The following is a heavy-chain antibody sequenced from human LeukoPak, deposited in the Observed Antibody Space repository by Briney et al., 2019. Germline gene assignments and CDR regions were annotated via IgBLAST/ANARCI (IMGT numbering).Heavy chain of an antibody. Sequence: SETLSLTCTVSGGSISSHYWSWIRRPPGKGLEWIGYIYYSGSTNYNPSLKSRVTISVDTSKNQFSLKLSSVTAADTAVYYCARVSTVVTLHYYYYMDVWGKGTTVNVSS. CDR1: GGSISSHY. CDR3: ARVSTVVTLHYYYYMDV. J-gene: IGHJ6*03. CDR2: IYYSGST. D-gene: IGHD4-23*01. V-gene: IGHV4-59*11.